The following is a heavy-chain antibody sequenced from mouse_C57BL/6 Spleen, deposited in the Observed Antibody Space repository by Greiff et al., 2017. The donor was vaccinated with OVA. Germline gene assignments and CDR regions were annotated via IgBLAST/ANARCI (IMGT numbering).Heavy chain of an antibody. V-gene: IGHV1-15*01. Sequence: VKLMESGAELVRPGASVTLSCKASGYTFTDYEMHWVKQTPVHGLEWIGAIDPETGGTAYNQKFKGKAILTADKSSSTAYMELRSLTSEDSAVYYCTRTGYYGSRGYFDVWGTGTTVTVSS. CDR1: GYTFTDYE. CDR3: TRTGYYGSRGYFDV. D-gene: IGHD1-1*01. J-gene: IGHJ1*03. CDR2: IDPETGGT.